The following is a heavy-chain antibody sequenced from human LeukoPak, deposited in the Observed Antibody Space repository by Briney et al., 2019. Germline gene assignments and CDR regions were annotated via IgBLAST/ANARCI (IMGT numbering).Heavy chain of an antibody. CDR3: ARVAGAFDI. Sequence: SETLSLTCTVSGGSISNYYWSWIRQPPGKGLEWIGYIYYSGSTNYNPSLKSRVTISLDTSKDHFSLKLSSVTAADTAIYYCARVAGAFDIWGQGTMVTVSS. CDR1: GGSISNYY. D-gene: IGHD6-25*01. J-gene: IGHJ3*02. CDR2: IYYSGST. V-gene: IGHV4-59*01.